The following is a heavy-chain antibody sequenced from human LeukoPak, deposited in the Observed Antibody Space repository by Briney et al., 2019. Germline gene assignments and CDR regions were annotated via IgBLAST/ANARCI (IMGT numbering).Heavy chain of an antibody. V-gene: IGHV3-7*01. CDR1: GFTFSSYW. J-gene: IGHJ4*02. D-gene: IGHD3-22*01. Sequence: GGSLRLSCAASGFTFSSYWMSWVRQAPGKGLEWVANIKQDGSEIRYVDSVKGRFTISRDNAKNSLYLEMNSLRAEDTAVYYCASYYYYYSGHLDYWGQGTLVTVSS. CDR3: ASYYYYYSGHLDY. CDR2: IKQDGSEI.